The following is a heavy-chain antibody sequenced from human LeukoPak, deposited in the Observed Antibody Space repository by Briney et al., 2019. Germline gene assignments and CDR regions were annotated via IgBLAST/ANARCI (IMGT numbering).Heavy chain of an antibody. Sequence: GGSLRLSCAASGFTFSSYAMHWVRQAPGKGLEWAAVISYDGSNKYYADSVKGRFTISRDNSKNTLYLQMNSLRAEDTAVYYCARDPSSGWYYYYYGMDVWGQGTTVTVSS. V-gene: IGHV3-30-3*01. CDR2: ISYDGSNK. CDR1: GFTFSSYA. J-gene: IGHJ6*02. CDR3: ARDPSSGWYYYYYGMDV. D-gene: IGHD6-19*01.